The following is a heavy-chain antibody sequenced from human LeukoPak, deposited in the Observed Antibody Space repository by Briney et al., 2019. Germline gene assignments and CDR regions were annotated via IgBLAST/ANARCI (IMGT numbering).Heavy chain of an antibody. CDR2: VNRDGSET. Sequence: GKSLRLSCAASGFTFSSYGMHWVRQVPGRGPEWVANVNRDGSETYYLDSVKGRFTISKDNAKNSLYLQMNSLGAEDTALYHCARNNGMDVWGQGTTVIVSS. V-gene: IGHV3-7*03. CDR3: ARNNGMDV. J-gene: IGHJ6*02. CDR1: GFTFSSYG.